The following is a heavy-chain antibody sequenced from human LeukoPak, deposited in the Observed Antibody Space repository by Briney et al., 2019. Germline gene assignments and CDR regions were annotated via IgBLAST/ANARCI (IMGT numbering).Heavy chain of an antibody. Sequence: PSETLSLTCTVSGGSISSSSYYWGWIRQPPGKGLEWIGSIYYSGSTYYNPSLKSRVTISVDTSKNQFSLKLSSVTAADTAVYYCARGSPGWYYFDYWGQGTLVTVSS. CDR1: GGSISSSSYY. V-gene: IGHV4-39*07. D-gene: IGHD2-15*01. J-gene: IGHJ4*02. CDR3: ARGSPGWYYFDY. CDR2: IYYSGST.